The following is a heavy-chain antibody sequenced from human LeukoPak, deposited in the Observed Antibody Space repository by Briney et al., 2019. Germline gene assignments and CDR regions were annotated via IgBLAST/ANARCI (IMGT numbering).Heavy chain of an antibody. J-gene: IGHJ5*02. V-gene: IGHV4-59*12. Sequence: SETLSLTCTVSGGSISSYYWSWIRQSPGKGLECIGYIHYTGSTNYNPSLKSRVTISVDPSKNQFSLNLSSVTAADTAVYYCAPPPYYYEANGYSVAWGQGTLVTVSS. D-gene: IGHD3-22*01. CDR1: GGSISSYY. CDR2: IHYTGST. CDR3: APPPYYYEANGYSVA.